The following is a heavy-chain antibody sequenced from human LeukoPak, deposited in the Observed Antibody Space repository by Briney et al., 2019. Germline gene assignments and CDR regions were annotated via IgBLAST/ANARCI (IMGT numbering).Heavy chain of an antibody. J-gene: IGHJ3*02. Sequence: GGSLRLSCAASGFTFSSNWMHWVRQTPGKGLVWVSRINSDGSSTSYADSVKGRSTISRDNAKNTLYLQMNSLRAEDTAVYHCARVDYGDYVAAVDIWGQGTMVTVFS. CDR2: INSDGSST. V-gene: IGHV3-74*01. CDR1: GFTFSSNW. CDR3: ARVDYGDYVAAVDI. D-gene: IGHD4-17*01.